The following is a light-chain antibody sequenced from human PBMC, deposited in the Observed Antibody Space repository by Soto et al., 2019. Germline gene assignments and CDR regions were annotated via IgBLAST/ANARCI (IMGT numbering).Light chain of an antibody. CDR2: WAS. Sequence: DIVMTQSPDCLSVCLGERATINCKSSQSVLYSSNNKDYLSWYQQKPGQPPKLLIYWASTRESGVPDRFSGSGSGTDFTLTISSLQAEDVAVYYCQQYYTTPWTFGQGTKVDIK. J-gene: IGKJ1*01. CDR1: QSVLYSSNNKDY. CDR3: QQYYTTPWT. V-gene: IGKV4-1*01.